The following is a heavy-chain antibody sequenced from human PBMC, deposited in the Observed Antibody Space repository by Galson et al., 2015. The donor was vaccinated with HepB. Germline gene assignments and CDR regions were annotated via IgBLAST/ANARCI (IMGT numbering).Heavy chain of an antibody. V-gene: IGHV1-69*13. CDR2: IIPIFGTA. J-gene: IGHJ6*02. CDR3: ARGDREMATTAGMDV. Sequence: SVKVSCKASGGTFSSYAISWVRQAPGQGLEWIGGIIPIFGTANYAQKFQGRVTITADESTSTAYMELSSLRSEDTAVYYCARGDREMATTAGMDVWGQGTTVTVSS. CDR1: GGTFSSYA. D-gene: IGHD5-24*01.